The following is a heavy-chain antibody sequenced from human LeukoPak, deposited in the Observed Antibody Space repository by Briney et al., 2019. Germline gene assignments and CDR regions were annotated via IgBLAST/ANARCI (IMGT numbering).Heavy chain of an antibody. CDR3: TSIALGGICDH. V-gene: IGHV3-15*07. Sequence: PGGSLRLSCAASGFNFTYTWMNWVRQVPGKGLEWVGRVKSKSDGGTVDYAAPVKGRFTISRDDSRNTPSLQMNSLKTADTAAYFCTSIALGGICDHWGQGALVTVSS. CDR1: GFNFTYTW. J-gene: IGHJ4*02. CDR2: VKSKSDGGTV. D-gene: IGHD3-16*01.